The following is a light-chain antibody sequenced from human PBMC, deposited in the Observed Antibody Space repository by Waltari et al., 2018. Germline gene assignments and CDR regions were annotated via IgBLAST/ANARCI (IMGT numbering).Light chain of an antibody. CDR3: QHYGSSTWT. Sequence: IVLPPSPVTLSLSPGERATLSCSLPQLVGSTYLSWYQQKPGQAPRLLIYDASRRATGIPDRFSGSGSGTDFTLIISRLEPEDVAVYYCQHYGSSTWTFGQGTKVEIK. CDR2: DAS. V-gene: IGKV3-20*01. CDR1: QLVGSTY. J-gene: IGKJ1*01.